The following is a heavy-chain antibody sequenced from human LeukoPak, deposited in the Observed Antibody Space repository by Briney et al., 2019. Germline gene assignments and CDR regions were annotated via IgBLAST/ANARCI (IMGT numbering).Heavy chain of an antibody. CDR2: IYSGGST. J-gene: IGHJ4*02. D-gene: IGHD2-2*01. CDR3: ARVLPAARGYFDY. V-gene: IGHV3-53*01. CDR1: GFTVSSNY. Sequence: PGGSLRLSCAASGFTVSSNYLSWVRQAPGKGLEWVSVIYSGGSTYYADSVKGRFTISRDNSKNTLYLQMNSLRAEDTAVYYCARVLPAARGYFDYWGQGTLVTVSS.